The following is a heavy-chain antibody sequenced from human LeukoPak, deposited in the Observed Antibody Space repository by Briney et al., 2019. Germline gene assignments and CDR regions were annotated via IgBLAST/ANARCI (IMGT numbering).Heavy chain of an antibody. J-gene: IGHJ6*02. Sequence: ASVKVSCKTSGYTFTNYDINWVRQATGQGFEWMGWMSPNSGNTGYAQKFQGRVAMTMDTSIRTAYMELSRLRSDDTAVYYCARDLEKRDGYDLYYYYGMDVWGQGTTVTVSS. CDR3: ARDLEKRDGYDLYYYYGMDV. D-gene: IGHD3-22*01. CDR2: MSPNSGNT. V-gene: IGHV1-8*01. CDR1: GYTFTNYD.